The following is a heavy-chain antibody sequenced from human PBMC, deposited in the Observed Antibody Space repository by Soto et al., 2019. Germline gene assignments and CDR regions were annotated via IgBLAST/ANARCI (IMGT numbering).Heavy chain of an antibody. CDR2: VSYSGANK. CDR3: ARDLTKYGDSPDAFGI. V-gene: IGHV3-30-3*01. Sequence: QVQLVESGGGVVQPGRSLRLSCADSGFSFSSFTMHWVRQAPGKGLEWVAVVSYSGANKYYADSVKGRFTISRDNSKHTLYLQMNSLRPEDTALYYCARDLTKYGDSPDAFGIWGQGTMSTVSS. J-gene: IGHJ3*02. D-gene: IGHD4-17*01. CDR1: GFSFSSFT.